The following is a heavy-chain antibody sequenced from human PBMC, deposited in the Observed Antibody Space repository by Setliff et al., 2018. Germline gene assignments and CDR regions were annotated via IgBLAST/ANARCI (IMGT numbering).Heavy chain of an antibody. V-gene: IGHV4-39*01. CDR2: IYYSGST. J-gene: IGHJ5*02. Sequence: PSETLSLTCRVSGGSISSGNYYWGLIRQPPGKGLEWVATIYYSGSTYSNPSLKSRLIISVDTSKNQFSLKLDSVTAADTAVYYCARGYCNSAGCFFAGWFDPWGQGTLVTVSS. D-gene: IGHD2-2*01. CDR3: ARGYCNSAGCFFAGWFDP. CDR1: GGSISSGNYY.